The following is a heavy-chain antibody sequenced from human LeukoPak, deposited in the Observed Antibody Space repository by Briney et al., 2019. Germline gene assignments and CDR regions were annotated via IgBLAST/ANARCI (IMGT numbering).Heavy chain of an antibody. V-gene: IGHV4-59*01. CDR2: IYYGGST. J-gene: IGHJ5*02. CDR1: GGSISSYY. D-gene: IGHD3-3*01. Sequence: SETLSLTCTVSGGSISSYYWSWIRQPPGKGLEWIGYIYYGGSTNYNPSLKSRVTISVDTSKNQFSLKLSSVTAADTAVYYCARARGKYDFNWFDPWGQGTLVTVSS. CDR3: ARARGKYDFNWFDP.